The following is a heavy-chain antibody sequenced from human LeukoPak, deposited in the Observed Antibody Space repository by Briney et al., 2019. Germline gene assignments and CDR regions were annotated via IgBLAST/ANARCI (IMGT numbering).Heavy chain of an antibody. Sequence: PGGSLRLSCAASGFTFSSYAMHWVRQAPGKGLEWVAVISYDGSNKYYADSVKGQFTISRDNSKNTLYLQMNSLRAEDTAVYYCARENVVYFDYWGQGTLVTVSS. CDR2: ISYDGSNK. J-gene: IGHJ4*02. D-gene: IGHD2-15*01. CDR1: GFTFSSYA. V-gene: IGHV3-30-3*01. CDR3: ARENVVYFDY.